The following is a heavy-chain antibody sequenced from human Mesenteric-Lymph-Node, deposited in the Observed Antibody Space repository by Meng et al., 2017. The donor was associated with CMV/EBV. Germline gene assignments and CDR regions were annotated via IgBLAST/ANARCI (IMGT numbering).Heavy chain of an antibody. J-gene: IGHJ4*02. Sequence: TLSPTGTVSGDSVSSGGYNWYGIRQHPGKGLEWIGYRCYGGSAQYNPSLKSRVTISVDTSKNQFSLKVNSVTAADTAVYYCARQLSYSSSSSYFDYWGQGTLVTVSS. V-gene: IGHV4-31*03. CDR2: RCYGGSA. CDR3: ARQLSYSSSSSYFDY. CDR1: GDSVSSGGYN. D-gene: IGHD6-6*01.